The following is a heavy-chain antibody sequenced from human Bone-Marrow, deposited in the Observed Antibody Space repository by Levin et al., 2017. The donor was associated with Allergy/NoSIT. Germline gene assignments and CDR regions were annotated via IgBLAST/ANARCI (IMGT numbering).Heavy chain of an antibody. D-gene: IGHD3-9*01. CDR1: EFTFSGSP. V-gene: IGHV3-73*01. Sequence: GGSLRLSCAASEFTFSGSPMHWVRQASGKGLEWVGRIRSKPNNYATTYAASVKGRFTISRDDSKNTAYLQMNGLKTEDAAVYYCAGMDSDESTGYFFGYWGQGSLVTVSS. J-gene: IGHJ4*02. CDR3: AGMDSDESTGYFFGY. CDR2: IRSKPNNYAT.